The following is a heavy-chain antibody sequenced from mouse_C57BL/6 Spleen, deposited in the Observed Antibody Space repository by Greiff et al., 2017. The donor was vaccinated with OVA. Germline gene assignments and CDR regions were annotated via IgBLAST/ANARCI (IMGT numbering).Heavy chain of an antibody. CDR2: ISSGSSTI. D-gene: IGHD3-3*01. J-gene: IGHJ2*01. CDR3: ARPRDDYFDY. CDR1: GFTFRDYG. Sequence: EVHLVESGGGLVKPGGSLKLSCAASGFTFRDYGMHWVRQAPEKGLEWVAYISSGSSTIYYADTVKGRFTISRDNAKTTLFLQMTSLRSEDTAMYYCARPRDDYFDYWGQGTTLTVSS. V-gene: IGHV5-17*01.